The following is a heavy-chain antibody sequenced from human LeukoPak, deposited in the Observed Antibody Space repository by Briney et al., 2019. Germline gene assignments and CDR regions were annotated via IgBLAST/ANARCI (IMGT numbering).Heavy chain of an antibody. Sequence: GGSLRFSCTASGFTFSSYWMHWVRQAPGKGLVWVSRIKSDGSTNYADSVKGRFTISRDNAKNTVSLQMNSLRAEDTGVYYCARAPSEIGGYYPEYFRHWGQGTLVTVSS. CDR3: ARAPSEIGGYYPEYFRH. CDR2: IKSDGST. D-gene: IGHD3-22*01. V-gene: IGHV3-74*01. CDR1: GFTFSSYW. J-gene: IGHJ1*01.